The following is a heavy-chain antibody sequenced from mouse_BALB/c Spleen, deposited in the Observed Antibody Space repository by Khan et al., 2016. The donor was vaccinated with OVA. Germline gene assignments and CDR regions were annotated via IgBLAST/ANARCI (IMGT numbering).Heavy chain of an antibody. V-gene: IGHV1-7*01. CDR1: GYTFTSYW. Sequence: QVQLKQSGAELAKPGASVKMSCKASGYTFTSYWMHWVKQRPGQGLEWIGYINPSTGYSEYNQKFKDKATLTADKSSSTAYMQLSSLTTDDSAGYYCANHGSTSAWFDYWGQGTLVTVSA. CDR3: ANHGSTSAWFDY. D-gene: IGHD1-1*01. J-gene: IGHJ3*01. CDR2: INPSTGYS.